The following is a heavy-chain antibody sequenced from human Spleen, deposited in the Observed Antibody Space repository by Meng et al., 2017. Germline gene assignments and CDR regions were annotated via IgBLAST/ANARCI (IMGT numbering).Heavy chain of an antibody. CDR2: IYPGDSDT. D-gene: IGHD1-14*01. J-gene: IGHJ2*01. Sequence: KVSCKGSGYSFTNYWIGWVRQMPGKGLEWMGIIYPGDSDTKYSPSFQGQVTFSADKSISTAYLQWSSLKASDIAIYYCARRPRTLGANWYFDLWGRGTLVTVSS. CDR3: ARRPRTLGANWYFDL. CDR1: GYSFTNYW. V-gene: IGHV5-51*01.